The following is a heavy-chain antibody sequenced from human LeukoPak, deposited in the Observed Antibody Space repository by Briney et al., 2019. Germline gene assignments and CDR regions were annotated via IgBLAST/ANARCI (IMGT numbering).Heavy chain of an antibody. D-gene: IGHD6-13*01. V-gene: IGHV1-8*01. CDR3: GIAAASFLPWED. CDR1: GYTFTSYD. J-gene: IGHJ4*02. CDR2: MNPNSGNT. Sequence: GASVKVSCKASGYTFTSYDINWVRQATGQGLEWMGWMNPNSGNTGYAQKLQGRVTMTRNTSISTAYMELSSLRSEDTAVYYCGIAAASFLPWEDWGQGTLVTVSS.